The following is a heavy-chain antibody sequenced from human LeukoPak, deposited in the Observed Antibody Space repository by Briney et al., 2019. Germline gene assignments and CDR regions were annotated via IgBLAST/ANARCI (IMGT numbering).Heavy chain of an antibody. CDR2: INPSGGST. Sequence: ASVKVSCKASGYTFTSYGISWVRQAPGQGLEWMGIINPSGGSTNYAQKFQGRVTMTRNTSISTAYMELSSLRSEDTAVYYCARGSPGYSSSWYGNFQHWGQGTLVTVSS. D-gene: IGHD6-13*01. V-gene: IGHV1-8*02. J-gene: IGHJ1*01. CDR1: GYTFTSYG. CDR3: ARGSPGYSSSWYGNFQH.